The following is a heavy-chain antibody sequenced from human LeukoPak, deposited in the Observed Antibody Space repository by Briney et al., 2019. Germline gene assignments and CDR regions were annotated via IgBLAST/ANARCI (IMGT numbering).Heavy chain of an antibody. CDR2: ISSSSSYI. D-gene: IGHD6-13*01. CDR1: GFTFSSYA. Sequence: RTGGSLRLSCAASGFTFSSYAMSWVRQAPGKGLEWVSSISSSSSYIYYADSVKGRFTISRDNAKNSLYLQMNSLRAEDTAVYYCARVPGGDSSSWDWGGYWGQGTLVTVSS. CDR3: ARVPGGDSSSWDWGGY. V-gene: IGHV3-21*01. J-gene: IGHJ4*02.